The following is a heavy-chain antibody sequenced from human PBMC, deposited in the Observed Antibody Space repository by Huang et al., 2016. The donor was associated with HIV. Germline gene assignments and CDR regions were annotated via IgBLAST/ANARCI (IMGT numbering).Heavy chain of an antibody. CDR1: GFTFSSYW. Sequence: EVQLVESGGGLVQPGGSLRLSCAASGFTFSSYWMHWVRQVPGKGLLWVSHIESDGSSTSYADSVKGRFTISRDNAKNTLYLQMNSLRAEDTAVYYCARGSRQGKYYYGSGTAYWGQGTLVTVSS. J-gene: IGHJ4*02. CDR2: IESDGSST. CDR3: ARGSRQGKYYYGSGTAY. D-gene: IGHD3-10*01. V-gene: IGHV3-74*01.